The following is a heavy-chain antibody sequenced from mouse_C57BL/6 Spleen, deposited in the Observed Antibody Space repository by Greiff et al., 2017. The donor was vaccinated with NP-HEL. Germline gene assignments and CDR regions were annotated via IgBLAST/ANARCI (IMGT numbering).Heavy chain of an antibody. V-gene: IGHV1-63*01. J-gene: IGHJ3*01. CDR1: GYTFTNYW. Sequence: QVQLQQPGAELVRPGTSVKMSCKASGYTFTNYWIGWAKQRPGHGLEWIGDIYPGGGYTNYNEKFKGKATLTADKSSSTAYMQFSSLTSEDSAIYYCAMNYYGPSWFAYWGQGTLVTVSA. D-gene: IGHD1-1*01. CDR2: IYPGGGYT. CDR3: AMNYYGPSWFAY.